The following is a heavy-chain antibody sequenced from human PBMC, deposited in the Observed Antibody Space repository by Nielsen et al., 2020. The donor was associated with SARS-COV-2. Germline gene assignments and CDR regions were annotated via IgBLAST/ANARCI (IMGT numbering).Heavy chain of an antibody. J-gene: IGHJ4*02. V-gene: IGHV4-39*01. CDR2: IYYSGST. CDR1: GGSISSSSYY. Sequence: SETLSLICTVSGGSISSSSYYWGWIRQPPGKGLEWIGSIYYSGSTYYNPSLKSRVTISVDTSKNQFSLKLSSVTAADTAVYYCARPVRMAVAGYFDYWGQGTLVTVSS. D-gene: IGHD6-19*01. CDR3: ARPVRMAVAGYFDY.